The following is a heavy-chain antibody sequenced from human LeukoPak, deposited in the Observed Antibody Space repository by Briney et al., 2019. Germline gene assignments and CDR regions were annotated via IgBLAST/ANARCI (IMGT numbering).Heavy chain of an antibody. D-gene: IGHD2-2*01. J-gene: IGHJ4*02. Sequence: GGSLRLSCAASGFTFSSYEMNWVRQAPGKGLEWVSYISSSGSTIYYADSVKGRFTISRDNSKNTLYLQMNSLRAEDTAVYYCAREGCSSTSCYVPVIWGQGTLVTVSS. CDR2: ISSSGSTI. V-gene: IGHV3-48*03. CDR1: GFTFSSYE. CDR3: AREGCSSTSCYVPVI.